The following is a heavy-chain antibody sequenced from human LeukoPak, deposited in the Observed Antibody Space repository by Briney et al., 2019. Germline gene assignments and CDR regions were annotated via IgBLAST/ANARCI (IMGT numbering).Heavy chain of an antibody. J-gene: IGHJ4*02. D-gene: IGHD3-22*01. Sequence: PGESLRLSCAASGFPFSSYAMSWVRQAPGKGLEWVSTISNSDDSTYYADSVKGRFTISRDNSENTLYLQMNSLRAEDTAVYYCANSVYDSSGYLDYWGQGTLVTVSS. CDR2: ISNSDDST. CDR3: ANSVYDSSGYLDY. V-gene: IGHV3-23*01. CDR1: GFPFSSYA.